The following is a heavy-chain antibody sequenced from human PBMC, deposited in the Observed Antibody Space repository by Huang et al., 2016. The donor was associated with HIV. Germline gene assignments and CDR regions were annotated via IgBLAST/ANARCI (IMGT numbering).Heavy chain of an antibody. CDR3: ARPRMTATSSDSTWSFFDS. Sequence: QVQLQQWGAGLLKPSGVLSLKCAVYGESLSDYYWTWIRQSPGKGLEWIGEVNHRGLSTYNPSLRSRVTMSVDMSKNQFALNWTSLTVADTAVYYCARPRMTATSSDSTWSFFDSWGQGTLVIVSS. V-gene: IGHV4-34*02. J-gene: IGHJ4*02. CDR1: GESLSDYY. D-gene: IGHD2-21*02. CDR2: VNHRGLS.